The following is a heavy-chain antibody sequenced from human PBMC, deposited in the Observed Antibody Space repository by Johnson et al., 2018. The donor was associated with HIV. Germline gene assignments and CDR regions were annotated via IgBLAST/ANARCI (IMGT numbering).Heavy chain of an antibody. Sequence: VQLVESGGGVVQPGRSLRLSCTASGFTFSNYAMHWVRQAPGKGLEWVAVIWYDGSNKYYADSVKGRFTISRDNSKNTLYLQMNSLRAEDTAVYYCAKDLFTEREDDVFDVWGQGTMVTVSS. CDR2: IWYDGSNK. CDR1: GFTFSNYA. V-gene: IGHV3-33*06. D-gene: IGHD1-26*01. CDR3: AKDLFTEREDDVFDV. J-gene: IGHJ3*01.